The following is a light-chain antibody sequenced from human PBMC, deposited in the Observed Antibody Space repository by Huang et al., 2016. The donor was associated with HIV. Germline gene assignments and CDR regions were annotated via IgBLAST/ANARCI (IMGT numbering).Light chain of an antibody. CDR1: QSISSY. CDR3: QQSYSSLT. CDR2: ASS. V-gene: IGKV1-39*01. J-gene: IGKJ4*01. Sequence: DIQMTQSPSSLSASVGDRVTITCRASQSISSYQQKPGKAPKLLIYASSSMQSGVPSRCSGSGSGTDFTLTISSLQPEDFATYYCQQSYSSLTFGGGTKVEIK.